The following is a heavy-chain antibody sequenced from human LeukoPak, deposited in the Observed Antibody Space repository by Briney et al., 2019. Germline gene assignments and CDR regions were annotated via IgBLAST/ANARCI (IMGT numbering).Heavy chain of an antibody. CDR2: ISAYNGNT. V-gene: IGHV1-18*04. J-gene: IGHJ6*02. D-gene: IGHD2-8*01. CDR3: AGDNWEDIVLLGMDV. Sequence: ASVKVSCKASGYTFTGYYMHWVRQAPGQGLEWMGWISAYNGNTNYAQKLQGRVTMTTDTSTSTAYMELRSLRSDDTAVYYCAGDNWEDIVLLGMDVWGQGTTVTVSS. CDR1: GYTFTGYY.